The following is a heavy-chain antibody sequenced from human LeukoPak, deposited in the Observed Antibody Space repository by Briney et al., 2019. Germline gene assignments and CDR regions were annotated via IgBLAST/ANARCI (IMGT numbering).Heavy chain of an antibody. CDR3: ATAVNYYDSSGYSYYFDY. J-gene: IGHJ4*02. CDR2: INHSGST. V-gene: IGHV4-34*01. D-gene: IGHD3-22*01. CDR1: GGSFSGYY. Sequence: SETLSLTCAVYGGSFSGYYWSWIRQPPGKGLEWIGEINHSGSTNYNPSLKSRVTISVDTSKNQFSLKLSSVTAADTAVYYCATAVNYYDSSGYSYYFDYWGQGTLVTVSS.